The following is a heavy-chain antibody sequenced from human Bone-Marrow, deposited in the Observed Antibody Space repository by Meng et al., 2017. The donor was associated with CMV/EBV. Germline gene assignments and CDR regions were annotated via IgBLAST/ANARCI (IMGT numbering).Heavy chain of an antibody. CDR2: INPNSGGT. D-gene: IGHD2-15*01. Sequence: QVQVVQSGAEVKKPGASMKVSCTASGYTSTGYYRHWVRQAPGQGLEWMGWINPNSGGTNYAQKFQGRVTMTRDTSISTAYMELSRLRSDDTAVYYCARDLGGYCSGGSCLWGQGTLVTVSS. J-gene: IGHJ4*02. CDR3: ARDLGGYCSGGSCL. V-gene: IGHV1-2*02. CDR1: GYTSTGYY.